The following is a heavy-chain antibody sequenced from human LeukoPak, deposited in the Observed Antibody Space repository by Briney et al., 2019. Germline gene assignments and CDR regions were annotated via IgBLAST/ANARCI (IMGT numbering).Heavy chain of an antibody. V-gene: IGHV3-21*01. CDR3: ARGHTAVTRHFDF. CDR2: ISSGSSAI. J-gene: IGHJ4*02. CDR1: GFTFNNYA. Sequence: GGSLRLSCVASGFTFNNYAMTWVRQAPGKGLEWVSIISSGSSAIFSADALKGRFTISRDDAKNLLYLDMNSLRAEDTAVYYCARGHTAVTRHFDFWGQGTLVTVSS. D-gene: IGHD4-17*01.